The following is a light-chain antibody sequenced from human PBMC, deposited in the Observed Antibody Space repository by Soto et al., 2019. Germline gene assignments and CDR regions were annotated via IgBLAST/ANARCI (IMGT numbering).Light chain of an antibody. Sequence: QSVLTQPASVSGSPGQSITISCTGTSSDVGSYNLVSWYQQPPGKAPKLMIYEVRKRPSGVSNRFSGSKSGNTASLTISGLQAEDEADYYCRSCAGNSTLLFGTGTKVTVL. CDR3: RSCAGNSTLL. V-gene: IGLV2-23*01. CDR1: SSDVGSYNL. J-gene: IGLJ1*01. CDR2: EVR.